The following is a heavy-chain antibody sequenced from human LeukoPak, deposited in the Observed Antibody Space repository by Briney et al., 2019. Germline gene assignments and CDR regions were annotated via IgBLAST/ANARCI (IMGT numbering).Heavy chain of an antibody. CDR1: GFTFSSYA. CDR2: ISGSGGST. CDR3: AKEPRPGSSSSRAGDAFDI. D-gene: IGHD6-6*01. Sequence: GGSLRLSCAASGFTFSSYAMSWVRQAPGKGLEWVSAISGSGGSTYYADSVKGRFTISRDNSKNTLYLQMNSLRAEDTAVYYCAKEPRPGSSSSRAGDAFDIWGQGTMVTVSS. J-gene: IGHJ3*02. V-gene: IGHV3-23*01.